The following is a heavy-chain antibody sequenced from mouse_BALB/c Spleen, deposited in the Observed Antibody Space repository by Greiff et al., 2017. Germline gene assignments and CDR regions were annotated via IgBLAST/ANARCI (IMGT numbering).Heavy chain of an antibody. Sequence: EVKLVESGPELVKPGASVKISCKASGYTFTDYNMHWVKQSHGKSLEWIGYIYPYNGGTGYNQKFKSKATLTVDNSSSTAYMELRSLTSEDSAVYYCARGITTVVPSYWGQGTTLTVSS. CDR2: IYPYNGGT. CDR3: ARGITTVVPSY. CDR1: GYTFTDYN. V-gene: IGHV1S29*02. D-gene: IGHD1-1*01. J-gene: IGHJ2*01.